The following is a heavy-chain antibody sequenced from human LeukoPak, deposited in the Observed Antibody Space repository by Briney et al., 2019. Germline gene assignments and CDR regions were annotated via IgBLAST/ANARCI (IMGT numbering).Heavy chain of an antibody. CDR2: ITAGGSHT. J-gene: IGHJ5*02. CDR1: GLTFSEYA. Sequence: GGSLRLSCTASGLTFSEYAMTWVSQAPGKGLEWVSTITAGGSHTYYPDSVKGRFTISRDNSKNTLYLQMNSLRVEDTAVYYCANLNGPWGQGTLVTVSS. V-gene: IGHV3-23*01. CDR3: ANLNGP. D-gene: IGHD1-1*01.